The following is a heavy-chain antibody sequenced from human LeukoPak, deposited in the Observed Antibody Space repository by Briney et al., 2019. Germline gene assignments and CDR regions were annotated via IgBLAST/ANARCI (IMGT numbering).Heavy chain of an antibody. V-gene: IGHV3-74*01. CDR1: GFSFSVFW. J-gene: IGHJ3*02. Sequence: PGGSLRLSCAASGFSFSVFWMHWVRQAPGKGPVWVSRIKTDGSITDYADSVKGRFTISRDNAKNTLYLQMNSLRAEDTAVYYCAREEGIAAAGTVGAFDIWGQGTMVTVSS. CDR2: IKTDGSIT. CDR3: AREEGIAAAGTVGAFDI. D-gene: IGHD6-13*01.